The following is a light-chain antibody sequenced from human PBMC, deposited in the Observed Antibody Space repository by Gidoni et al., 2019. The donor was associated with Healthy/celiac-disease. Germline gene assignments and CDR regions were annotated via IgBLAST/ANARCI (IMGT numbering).Light chain of an antibody. CDR3: QSADTSGTYVV. CDR2: TDS. Sequence: SNELTQPPSVSVSPGQTARITCSGDALPKEYAYWYPQKPGQAPVVVLSTDSERPSGIPDRFSGSSSGTTVTLTISGVQAEDEADYYCQSADTSGTYVVFGGGTTLPVL. CDR1: ALPKEY. J-gene: IGLJ2*01. V-gene: IGLV3-25*03.